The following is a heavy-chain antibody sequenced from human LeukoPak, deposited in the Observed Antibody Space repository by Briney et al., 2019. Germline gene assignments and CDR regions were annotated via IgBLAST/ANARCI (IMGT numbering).Heavy chain of an antibody. V-gene: IGHV3-21*01. D-gene: IGHD5-18*01. CDR1: GFTFSSYS. CDR3: AIVRGVYSYGHPYYFDY. Sequence: GGSLRLSCAASGFTFSSYSMNWVRQAPGKGLEWVSSISGSNSYIYYADSMKGRFTISRDNAKNSLYLQMNSLRAEDTGVYYCAIVRGVYSYGHPYYFDYWGQGTLVTVSS. CDR2: ISGSNSYI. J-gene: IGHJ4*02.